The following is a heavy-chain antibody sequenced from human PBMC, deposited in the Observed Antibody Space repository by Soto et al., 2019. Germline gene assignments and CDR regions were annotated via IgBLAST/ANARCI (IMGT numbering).Heavy chain of an antibody. CDR1: GYTSTNYG. D-gene: IGHD2-2*01. CDR3: ANYIIVIPGAKCLDY. J-gene: IGHJ4*02. CDR2: INAGSGNT. V-gene: IGHV1-3*01. Sequence: ASVKVSCKASGYTSTNYGMHWVRQAPGQRLEWMGWINAGSGNTKYSQKFQGRITITRDTSASTVYMELSSLRSEDTAVYYCANYIIVIPGAKCLDYWGQGALVTVSS.